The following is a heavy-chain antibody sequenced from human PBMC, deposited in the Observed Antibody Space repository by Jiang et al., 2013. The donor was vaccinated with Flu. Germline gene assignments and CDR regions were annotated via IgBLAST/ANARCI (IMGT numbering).Heavy chain of an antibody. V-gene: IGHV1-3*01. CDR3: ARRLVRAFDI. J-gene: IGHJ3*02. Sequence: AEVKKLGASVKLSCKASGYTFTTYAIHWIRQAPGQWLEWMGWINVGNGNTKYSQNLQGRVTITRDTSASTAYMELSSLTSEDTAVYFCARRLVRAFDIWGQGTLVIVSS. CDR1: GYTFTTYA. CDR2: INVGNGNT. D-gene: IGHD3-9*01.